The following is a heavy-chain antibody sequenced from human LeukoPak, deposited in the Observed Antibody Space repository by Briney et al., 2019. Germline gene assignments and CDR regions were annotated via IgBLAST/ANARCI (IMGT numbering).Heavy chain of an antibody. CDR2: IYYSGST. CDR1: GGSINSYY. D-gene: IGHD6-13*01. V-gene: IGHV4-59*01. J-gene: IGHJ4*02. Sequence: SETLSLTCTVSGGSINSYYWSWIRQPPGKGLEWIGYIYYSGSTNYNPSLKGRVTISVDTSKNQFSLKLSSVTAADTAVYYCARGLAAAGTSYFDYWGQGTLVTVSS. CDR3: ARGLAAAGTSYFDY.